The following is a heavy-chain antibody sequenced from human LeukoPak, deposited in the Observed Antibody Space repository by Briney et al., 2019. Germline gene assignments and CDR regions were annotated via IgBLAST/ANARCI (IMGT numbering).Heavy chain of an antibody. V-gene: IGHV3-7*01. CDR1: GFTFSSYA. D-gene: IGHD3-3*01. CDR3: ATVRSGYVFDY. J-gene: IGHJ4*02. CDR2: IKQDGSDK. Sequence: GGSLRLSCAASGFTFSSYAMSWVRQAPGKGLEWVANIKQDGSDKYYVDSVKGRFTISRDDAKNSLSLQMNGLRAEDTAVYYCATVRSGYVFDYWGQGTLVTVSS.